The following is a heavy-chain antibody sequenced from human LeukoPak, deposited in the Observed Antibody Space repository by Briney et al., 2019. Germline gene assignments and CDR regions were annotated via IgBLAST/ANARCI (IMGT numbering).Heavy chain of an antibody. V-gene: IGHV4-38-2*01. CDR3: ARQFVRDAFDI. CDR2: IYHSGST. J-gene: IGHJ3*02. D-gene: IGHD6-6*01. Sequence: SETLSLTCVVSGYSISSGYYWGWIRQPPGKGLEWIGSIYHSGSTYYNPSLKSRVTISVDTSKNQFSLKLSSVTAADTAVYYCARQFVRDAFDIWGQGTMVTVSS. CDR1: GYSISSGYY.